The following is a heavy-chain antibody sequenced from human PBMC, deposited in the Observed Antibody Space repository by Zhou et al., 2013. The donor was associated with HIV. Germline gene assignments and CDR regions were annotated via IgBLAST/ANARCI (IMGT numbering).Heavy chain of an antibody. CDR1: GYTFTTYD. V-gene: IGHV1-8*02. Sequence: QVQLVQSGTEVKKPGASVKVSCKASGYTFTTYDINWVRQATGQGLEYMGWMNPNNGNTASAQRFQGRITMTRTTSISTAYLELSSLRSEDTAVYYCARGHGYSSGWGAEYFQHWGQGTLVTVSS. CDR3: ARGHGYSSGWGAEYFQH. D-gene: IGHD6-19*01. CDR2: MNPNNGNT. J-gene: IGHJ1*01.